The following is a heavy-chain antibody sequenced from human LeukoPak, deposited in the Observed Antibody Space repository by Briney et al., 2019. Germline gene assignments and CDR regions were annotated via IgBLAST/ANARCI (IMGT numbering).Heavy chain of an antibody. CDR1: GFTFNTYT. J-gene: IGHJ5*02. D-gene: IGHD1-1*01. CDR3: ARDSPRTGP. Sequence: PGGSLRLSCAASGFTFNTYTMNWVRQAPGKGLEWVSYISGSSGIIDYADSVRGRFTISRDNAKNTVYLQMDSLRAEDTAVYYCARDSPRTGPWGQGILVIVSS. CDR2: ISGSSGII. V-gene: IGHV3-48*04.